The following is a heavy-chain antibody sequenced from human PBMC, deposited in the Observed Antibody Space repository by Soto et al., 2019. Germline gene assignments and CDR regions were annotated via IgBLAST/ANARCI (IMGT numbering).Heavy chain of an antibody. Sequence: GASVKVSCKASGFTFSSSAVQWVRQAPGQRLEWMGWIVAGSGNPNYAQKFQDRVTITRDMSTSTAYMELSSLRSEDTAVYYCARGRYYDTYWGQGTLVTVSS. J-gene: IGHJ4*02. CDR1: GFTFSSSA. CDR3: ARGRYYDTY. V-gene: IGHV1-58*01. CDR2: IVAGSGNP. D-gene: IGHD3-9*01.